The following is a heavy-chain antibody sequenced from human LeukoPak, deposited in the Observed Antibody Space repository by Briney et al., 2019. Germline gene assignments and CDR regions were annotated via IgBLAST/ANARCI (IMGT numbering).Heavy chain of an antibody. V-gene: IGHV1-2*06. Sequence: GESLKISCKGSGYSFTSYWIGWVRQAPGQGLEWMGRINPNSGGTNYAQKFQGRVTMTRDTSISTAYMELSRLRSDDTAVYYCARDLEATSDYWGQGTLVTVSS. CDR2: INPNSGGT. CDR1: GYSFTSYW. CDR3: ARDLEATSDY. D-gene: IGHD1-26*01. J-gene: IGHJ4*02.